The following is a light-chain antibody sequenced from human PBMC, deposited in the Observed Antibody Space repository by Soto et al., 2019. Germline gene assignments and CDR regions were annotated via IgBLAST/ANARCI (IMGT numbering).Light chain of an antibody. CDR3: HQYNKWPLT. CDR1: QSVSRN. Sequence: EILMTQSPATLSLSPGERATLSCRASQSVSRNLAWYQQKPGQAPRLLIYGASTRATGVTARFSGSGSGTEFTLTISSLQSEDFAVYYCHQYNKWPLTFGQGTKVDIK. V-gene: IGKV3-15*01. J-gene: IGKJ1*01. CDR2: GAS.